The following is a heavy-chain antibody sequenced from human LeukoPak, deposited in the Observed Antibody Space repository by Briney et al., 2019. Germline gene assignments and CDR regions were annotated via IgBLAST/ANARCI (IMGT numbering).Heavy chain of an antibody. D-gene: IGHD4-23*01. J-gene: IGHJ6*03. Sequence: SGTLSLTCVVSGGSITSNNWWSWVRQPPGKGLEWIGEIYHGGSTNYNPSLKSRVTISVDKSKNQFSLKLSSVTAADTAVYYCARDGGGNSNYYYMDVWGKGTTVTVSS. V-gene: IGHV4-4*02. CDR2: IYHGGST. CDR1: GGSITSNNW. CDR3: ARDGGGNSNYYYMDV.